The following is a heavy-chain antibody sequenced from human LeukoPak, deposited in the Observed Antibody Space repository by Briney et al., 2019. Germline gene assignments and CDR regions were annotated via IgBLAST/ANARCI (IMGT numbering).Heavy chain of an antibody. Sequence: GRSLRLSCAASGFTFSSYAMHWVRQAPGKGLEWVAAISYDGSNKYYADSVKGRFTISRDNSKNTLYLQMNSLRGEDTAVYYCARGGPREGWLHHDAFDIWGQGTMVTVSS. D-gene: IGHD5-12*01. V-gene: IGHV3-30-3*01. J-gene: IGHJ3*02. CDR1: GFTFSSYA. CDR2: ISYDGSNK. CDR3: ARGGPREGWLHHDAFDI.